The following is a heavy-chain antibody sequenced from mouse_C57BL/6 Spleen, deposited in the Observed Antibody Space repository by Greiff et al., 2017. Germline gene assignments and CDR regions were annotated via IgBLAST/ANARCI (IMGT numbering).Heavy chain of an antibody. CDR2: INPNNGGT. Sequence: VQLQQSGPELVKPGASVKIPCKASGYTFTDYNMDWVKQSHGKSLEWIGDINPNNGGTIYNQKFKGKATLTVDKSSSTAYMELRSLTSEDTAVYYCARRNTIVPYYAMDYWGQGTSVTVSS. CDR3: ARRNTIVPYYAMDY. J-gene: IGHJ4*01. D-gene: IGHD2-12*01. V-gene: IGHV1-18*01. CDR1: GYTFTDYN.